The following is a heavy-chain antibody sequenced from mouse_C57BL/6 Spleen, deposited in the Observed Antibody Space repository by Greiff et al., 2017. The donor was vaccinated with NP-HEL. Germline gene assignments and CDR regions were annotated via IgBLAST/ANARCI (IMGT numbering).Heavy chain of an antibody. J-gene: IGHJ2*01. CDR1: GYSFTGYY. CDR2: INPSTGGT. V-gene: IGHV1-42*01. D-gene: IGHD1-1*01. Sequence: VQLQQSGPELVKPGASVKISCKASGYSFTGYYMNWVKQSPEKSLEWIGEINPSTGGTTYNQKFKAKATLTVDKSSSTAYMQLKSLTSEDSAVYYFSRTVAYYFDYWGQGTTLTVSS. CDR3: SRTVAYYFDY.